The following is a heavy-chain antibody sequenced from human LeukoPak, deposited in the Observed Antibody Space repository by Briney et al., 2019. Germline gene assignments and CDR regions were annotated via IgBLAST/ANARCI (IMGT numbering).Heavy chain of an antibody. D-gene: IGHD6-19*01. CDR3: ASRVSGWSQYDAFDI. CDR2: INPSGGST. Sequence: ASVKVSCKASGYTFTSYYMHWVRQAPGQGLEWMGIINPSGGSTSYAQKFQGRVTMTRDMSTSTVYMELSSLRSEDTAVYYCASRVSGWSQYDAFDIWGQGTMVTVSS. V-gene: IGHV1-46*01. J-gene: IGHJ3*02. CDR1: GYTFTSYY.